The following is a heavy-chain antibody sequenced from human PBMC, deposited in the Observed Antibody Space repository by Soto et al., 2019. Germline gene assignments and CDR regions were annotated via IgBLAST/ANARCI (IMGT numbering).Heavy chain of an antibody. CDR2: INHSGST. J-gene: IGHJ3*02. D-gene: IGHD4-17*01. V-gene: IGHV4-34*01. Sequence: QVQLQQWGAGLLKPSETLSLTCAVYGGSFSGYYWSWIRQPPGKGLEWIGEINHSGSTNYNPCLRRRVVMSVDKSENQCARKLSAGTAAEMAVYDCARTTVTTSGSAFDIWGQGTRVTVSS. CDR3: ARTTVTTSGSAFDI. CDR1: GGSFSGYY.